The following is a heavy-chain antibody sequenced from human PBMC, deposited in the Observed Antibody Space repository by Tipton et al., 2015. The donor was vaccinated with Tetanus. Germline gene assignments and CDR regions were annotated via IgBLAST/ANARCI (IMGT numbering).Heavy chain of an antibody. CDR1: GDSTRNINYY. CDR3: AGQGMTGYEIFDN. CDR2: IYYSGNT. D-gene: IGHD5-12*01. J-gene: IGHJ4*02. V-gene: IGHV4-39*01. Sequence: TLSLTCAVSGDSTRNINYYWGWVRQPPGKGLEWLASIYYSGNTYYNPSLRSRLTISLDTAKNQFSLKMQSVTGADTALYFCAGQGMTGYEIFDNWGRGTQVTVSS.